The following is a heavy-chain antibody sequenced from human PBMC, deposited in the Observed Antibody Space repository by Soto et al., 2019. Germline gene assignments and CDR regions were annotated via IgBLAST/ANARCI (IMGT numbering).Heavy chain of an antibody. J-gene: IGHJ4*02. V-gene: IGHV3-74*01. D-gene: IGHD1-26*01. Sequence: EAQSVESGGGLVQPGGALRVSCAASGFTFSSYWMHWFRQAPGKGLVWVSRMNSDGSSTNYADFVKGRFTISRDNAKNTLYLQMNSLRVGDTAVYYCSRVGGSTWHWGQGTLVTVSS. CDR1: GFTFSSYW. CDR3: SRVGGSTWH. CDR2: MNSDGSST.